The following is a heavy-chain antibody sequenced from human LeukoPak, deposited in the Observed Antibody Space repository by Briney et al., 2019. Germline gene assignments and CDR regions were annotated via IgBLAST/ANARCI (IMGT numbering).Heavy chain of an antibody. CDR2: FDPEDGET. CDR3: ATNGYSGSQNYFDY. CDR1: GYTLTELS. J-gene: IGHJ4*02. Sequence: ASVKVSCKVSGYTLTELSMHWVRQAPGKGLEWTGGFDPEDGETIYAQKFQGRVTMIEDTSTDTAYMELSSLRSEDTAVYYCATNGYSGSQNYFDYWGQGTLVTVSS. V-gene: IGHV1-24*01. D-gene: IGHD1-26*01.